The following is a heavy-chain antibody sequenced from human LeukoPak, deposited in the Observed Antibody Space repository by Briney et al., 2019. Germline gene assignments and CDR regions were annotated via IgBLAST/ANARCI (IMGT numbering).Heavy chain of an antibody. V-gene: IGHV1-8*01. CDR3: ARKAGYYYMDV. D-gene: IGHD3-10*01. J-gene: IGHJ6*03. CDR2: MNPNSGNT. CDR1: GYTFTSYD. Sequence: ASVKVSCKASGYTFTSYDINWVRQATGQGLEWMGWMNPNSGNTGYAQKFQGRVTMTTDTSTSTAYMELRSLRSDDTAVYYCARKAGYYYMDVWGKGTTVTVSS.